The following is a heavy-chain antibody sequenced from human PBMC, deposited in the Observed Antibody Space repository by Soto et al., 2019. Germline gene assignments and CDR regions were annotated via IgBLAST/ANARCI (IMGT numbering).Heavy chain of an antibody. CDR2: IFYSGST. D-gene: IGHD3-10*02. V-gene: IGHV4-59*01. CDR3: PRMIGAPVPSFES. J-gene: IGHJ5*01. Sequence: QVQLQESGPGLVKPSETLSLTCTVSGGSISSYYWSWIRQPPGKGLEWIGFIFYSGSTSYNPSLKSRVTISIDKFEYQFSIKLNSVTAPDTAVYSWPRMIGAPVPSFESWSEGTLVAVSS. CDR1: GGSISSYY.